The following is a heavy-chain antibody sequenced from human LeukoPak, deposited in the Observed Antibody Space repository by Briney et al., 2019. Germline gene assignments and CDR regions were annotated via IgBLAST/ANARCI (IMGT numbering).Heavy chain of an antibody. CDR3: ARLWATYGDYEDDAFDI. Sequence: GASVKVSCKVSGYTLTELSMHWVRQAPGKGLEWMGGFDPEDGETIYAQKFQGRVTMTEDTSTDTAYMELSSLRSEDTAVYYCARLWATYGDYEDDAFDIWGQGTMVTVSS. CDR1: GYTLTELS. D-gene: IGHD4-17*01. J-gene: IGHJ3*02. V-gene: IGHV1-24*01. CDR2: FDPEDGET.